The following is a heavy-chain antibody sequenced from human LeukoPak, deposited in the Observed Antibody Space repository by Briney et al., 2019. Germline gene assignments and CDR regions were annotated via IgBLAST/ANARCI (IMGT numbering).Heavy chain of an antibody. Sequence: SETLSLTCTVSGGSISSYHWSWIRQPPGKGLEWIGYIYYSGSTNYNPSLKSRVTISVDTSKNQFSLKLSSVTAADTAVYYCARDRPTYYYDSSGPDDAFDIWGQGTMVTVSS. CDR1: GGSISSYH. CDR3: ARDRPTYYYDSSGPDDAFDI. D-gene: IGHD3-22*01. CDR2: IYYSGST. V-gene: IGHV4-59*01. J-gene: IGHJ3*02.